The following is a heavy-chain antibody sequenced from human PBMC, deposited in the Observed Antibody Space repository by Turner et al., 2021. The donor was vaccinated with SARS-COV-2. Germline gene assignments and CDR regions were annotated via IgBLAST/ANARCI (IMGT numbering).Heavy chain of an antibody. CDR1: GGSISSKS. D-gene: IGHD1-1*01. CDR2: FYKIGSI. J-gene: IGHJ6*02. V-gene: IGHV4-59*08. CDR3: ARHQGSTSGYDHGMNV. Sequence: QVQLQESGPGLVRPSETLSLTCTVSGGSISSKSWSWIRQSQGRGLEWIGYFYKIGSIDYNPTLRSRVTISVDTSKNQLSLNLISMTAADTAVYYCARHQGSTSGYDHGMNVWGQGTAVIVSS.